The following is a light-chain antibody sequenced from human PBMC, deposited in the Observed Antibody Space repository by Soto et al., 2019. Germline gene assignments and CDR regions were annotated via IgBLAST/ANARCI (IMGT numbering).Light chain of an antibody. Sequence: EIVMTQSPATLSVSPGERVTLSCRASQSVTRYLAWYQHTPGQSPRLLISAASSGATGLPSRFSGSGSGTDFTLTISSLQSEDAAVYYCQQYHHWPVTFGGGTKVEIK. J-gene: IGKJ4*01. CDR1: QSVTRY. V-gene: IGKV3-15*01. CDR2: AAS. CDR3: QQYHHWPVT.